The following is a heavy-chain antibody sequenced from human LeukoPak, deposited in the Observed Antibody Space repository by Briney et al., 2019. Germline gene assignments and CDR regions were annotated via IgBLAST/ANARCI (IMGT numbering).Heavy chain of an antibody. CDR3: ARGRYSYGFYYYYMDV. CDR1: GGTFSSYA. Sequence: ASVKVSCKASGGTFSSYAISWVRQAPGQGLEWMGWMNPNSGNTGYAQKFQGRVTITRNTSISTAYMELSSLRSEDTAVYYCARGRYSYGFYYYYMDVWGKGTTVTVSS. V-gene: IGHV1-8*03. CDR2: MNPNSGNT. D-gene: IGHD5-18*01. J-gene: IGHJ6*03.